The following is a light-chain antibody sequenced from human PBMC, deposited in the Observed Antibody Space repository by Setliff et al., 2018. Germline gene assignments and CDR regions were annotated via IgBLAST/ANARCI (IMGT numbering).Light chain of an antibody. V-gene: IGLV1-47*01. Sequence: QSALTQSPSASASPGQRVTMSCSGSSSNTGKNYVYWYQQFPGTAPKLLIYNNNQRPSGVPDRFSGSKSGTSASLAIRGLRSDDEADYYCAAWDDSLRGYVFGSGTKGTVL. CDR2: NNN. CDR1: SSNTGKNY. J-gene: IGLJ1*01. CDR3: AAWDDSLRGYV.